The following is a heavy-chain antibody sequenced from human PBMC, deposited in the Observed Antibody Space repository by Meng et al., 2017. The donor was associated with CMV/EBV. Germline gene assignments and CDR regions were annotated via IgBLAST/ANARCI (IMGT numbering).Heavy chain of an antibody. J-gene: IGHJ4*02. D-gene: IGHD1-26*01. CDR1: GYTFTGDY. CDR3: ASGGSYYLVDLDY. V-gene: IGHV1-2*02. Sequence: KAAGYTFTGDYRHWVRQAPGQGLEWMGWINPNSGGTNYAQKFQGRVTMTRDTSISTAYMELSRLRSDDTAVYYCASGGSYYLVDLDYWGQGTLVTVSS. CDR2: INPNSGGT.